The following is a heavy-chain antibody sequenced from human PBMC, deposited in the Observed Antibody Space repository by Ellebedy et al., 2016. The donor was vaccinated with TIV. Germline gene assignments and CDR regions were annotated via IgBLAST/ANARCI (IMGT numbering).Heavy chain of an antibody. CDR2: ISYDGSNK. D-gene: IGHD3-16*01. V-gene: IGHV3-30*18. Sequence: PGGSLRPSCAASGFTFSSYGTHWVRQAPGKGLEWVAVISYDGSNKYSADSVKGRFTTSRDNSKKTLYLQMNSLRAEDTAVYYCAKVNVWGSPPDYWGQGTLVTVSS. CDR1: GFTFSSYG. CDR3: AKVNVWGSPPDY. J-gene: IGHJ4*02.